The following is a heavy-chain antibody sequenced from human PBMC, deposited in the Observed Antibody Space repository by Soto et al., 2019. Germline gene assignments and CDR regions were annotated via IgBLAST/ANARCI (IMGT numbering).Heavy chain of an antibody. CDR1: GGSISSYY. CDR3: ARDAPVVAATGYYYYYYGMDV. D-gene: IGHD2-15*01. CDR2: IYTSGST. Sequence: LSLTCTVSGGSISSYYWSWIRQPAGKGLEWIGRIYTSGSTNYNPSLKSRVTMSVDTSKNQFSLKLSSVTAADTAVYYCARDAPVVAATGYYYYYYGMDVWGQGTTVTVSS. J-gene: IGHJ6*02. V-gene: IGHV4-4*07.